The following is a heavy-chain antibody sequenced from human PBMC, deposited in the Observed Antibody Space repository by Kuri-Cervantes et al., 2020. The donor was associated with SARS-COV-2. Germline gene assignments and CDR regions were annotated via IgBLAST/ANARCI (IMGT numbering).Heavy chain of an antibody. V-gene: IGHV3-64D*08. D-gene: IGHD6-13*01. CDR2: ISSNGGST. J-gene: IGHJ5*02. CDR1: GFTFSSYA. CDR3: VKGSSSWYDFWFDP. Sequence: GGSLRLSCSASGFTFSSYAMHWVRQAPGKGLEYVSAISSNGGSTYYADSVKGRFTISRDNSKNTLYLQMSSLRAEDTAVYYCVKGSSSWYDFWFDPWGQGTLVTLL.